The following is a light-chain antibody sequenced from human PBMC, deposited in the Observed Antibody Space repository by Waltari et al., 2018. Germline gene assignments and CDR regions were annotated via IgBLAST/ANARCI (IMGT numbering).Light chain of an antibody. J-gene: IGLJ1*01. V-gene: IGLV2-23*01. Sequence: SALTQPASVSGSPGQSITISCTGAGSDVGSYNLVSWYQQYPVKAPKLIIYEGSKRPPGVSNRFSGSKSGNTGSLTISGLQVEDEADYYCCSFAGSNTYVLGTGTKVSVL. CDR2: EGS. CDR1: GSDVGSYNL. CDR3: CSFAGSNTYV.